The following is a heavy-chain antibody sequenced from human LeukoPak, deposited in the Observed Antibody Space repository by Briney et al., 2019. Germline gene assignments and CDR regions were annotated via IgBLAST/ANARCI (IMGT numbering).Heavy chain of an antibody. Sequence: GGSLRLSCAASGFTFDNYRMSWVRQAPGKGLEWVSTVIADGGNTYYADSVKDRFTISRDNSKSTLILQMNSLRVEDTALYYCTKRVKYGGTWDHFADWGQGTLVTVSS. J-gene: IGHJ4*02. D-gene: IGHD1-26*01. CDR2: VIADGGNT. CDR1: GFTFDNYR. CDR3: TKRVKYGGTWDHFAD. V-gene: IGHV3-23*01.